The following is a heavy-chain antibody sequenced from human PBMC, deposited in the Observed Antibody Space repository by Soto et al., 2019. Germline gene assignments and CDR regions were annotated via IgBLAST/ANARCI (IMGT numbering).Heavy chain of an antibody. D-gene: IGHD3-22*01. CDR2: ISSSSSYI. J-gene: IGHJ6*02. CDR3: ARYDSSGYYWPYYYYGMDV. Sequence: GGALRLSCAASGCTFSTYSMNWVRQAPGKGLEWVSSISSSSSYIYYADSVKGRFTISRDNAKNSLYLQMNSLRAEDTAVYYCARYDSSGYYWPYYYYGMDVWGQGTTVTVS. V-gene: IGHV3-21*06. CDR1: GCTFSTYS.